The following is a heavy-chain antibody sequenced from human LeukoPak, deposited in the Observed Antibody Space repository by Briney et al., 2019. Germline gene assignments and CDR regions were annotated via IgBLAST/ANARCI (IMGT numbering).Heavy chain of an antibody. Sequence: SVKVSCKASGGTFSTFGVSWFRQAPGQGLEWMGGIVPMSGTVNNAQKFQGRVTITADKSTSAVYMELSSLRFDDTAVYYCARETGYAYGRAPLDYWGPGTLVTVSS. J-gene: IGHJ4*02. CDR3: ARETGYAYGRAPLDY. CDR2: IVPMSGTV. D-gene: IGHD5-18*01. V-gene: IGHV1-69*06. CDR1: GGTFSTFG.